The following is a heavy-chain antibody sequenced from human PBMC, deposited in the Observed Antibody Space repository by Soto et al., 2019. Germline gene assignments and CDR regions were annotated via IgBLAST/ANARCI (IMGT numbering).Heavy chain of an antibody. J-gene: IGHJ4*02. Sequence: EVQLLESGGGLVQPGGSLRLSCGASGFSFSSFAVSWFRQAPGKGLEWGSFIRGSGLKTNYADSVKGRFTISRDNSKETVYLQMNSLRAEDTAVYYCAKGADFGDFVGGGYFDYWGQGTLVTVSS. CDR2: IRGSGLKT. CDR1: GFSFSSFA. CDR3: AKGADFGDFVGGGYFDY. D-gene: IGHD4-17*01. V-gene: IGHV3-23*01.